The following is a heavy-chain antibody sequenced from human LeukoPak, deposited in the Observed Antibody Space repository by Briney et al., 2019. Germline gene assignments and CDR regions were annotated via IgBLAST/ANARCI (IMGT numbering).Heavy chain of an antibody. CDR1: GGSISSGSYY. CDR2: IYHSGST. Sequence: SETLSLTCTVSGGSISSGSYYWSWIRQPAGKGLEWIGRIYHSGSTYYNPSLKSRVTISVDTSKNQFSLKLSSVTAADTAVYYCARDAVVPASLLDYWGQGTLVTVSS. J-gene: IGHJ4*02. CDR3: ARDAVVPASLLDY. V-gene: IGHV4-61*02. D-gene: IGHD2-2*01.